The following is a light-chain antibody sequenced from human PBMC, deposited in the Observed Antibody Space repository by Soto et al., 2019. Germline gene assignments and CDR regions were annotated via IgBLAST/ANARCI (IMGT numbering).Light chain of an antibody. CDR1: RSNIGSNS. J-gene: IGLJ1*01. CDR3: ASWDDRMKGYG. CDR2: IND. Sequence: QSVLTQPPSVSWTPGQRVIISCSGSRSNIGSNSVNCYQQLPGPAPKLLIYINDPRPSGVPDRFSGSTCGTSVSLAISGLQSEDEADYYCASWDDRMKGYGFGTGTKGTVL. V-gene: IGLV1-44*01.